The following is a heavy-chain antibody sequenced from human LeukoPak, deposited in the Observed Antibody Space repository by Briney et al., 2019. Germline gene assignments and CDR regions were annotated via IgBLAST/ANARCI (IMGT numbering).Heavy chain of an antibody. D-gene: IGHD3-9*01. CDR3: AFGKLRYFDWFQFDY. J-gene: IGHJ4*02. V-gene: IGHV4-38-2*02. Sequence: SETLSLTCTVSGYSISSGYYWGWIRQPPGKGLEWIGSIYHSGSTYYNPSLKSRVTISVDTSKNQFSLKLSSVTPEDTAVYYCAFGKLRYFDWFQFDYWGQGTLVTVSS. CDR2: IYHSGST. CDR1: GYSISSGYY.